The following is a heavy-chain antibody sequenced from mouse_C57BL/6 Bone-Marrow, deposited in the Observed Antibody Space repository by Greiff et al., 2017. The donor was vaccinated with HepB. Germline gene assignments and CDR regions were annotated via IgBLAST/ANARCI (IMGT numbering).Heavy chain of an antibody. J-gene: IGHJ3*01. V-gene: IGHV1-5*01. CDR3: TRYYGSSPAWFAY. Sequence: VQLQQSGTVLARPGASVKMSCKTSGYTFTSYWMHWVKQRPGQGLEWIGAIYPGNSDTSYNQKFKGKAKLTAVTSASTAYMELSSLTNEDSAVYYCTRYYGSSPAWFAYWGQGTLVTVSA. CDR2: IYPGNSDT. D-gene: IGHD1-1*01. CDR1: GYTFTSYW.